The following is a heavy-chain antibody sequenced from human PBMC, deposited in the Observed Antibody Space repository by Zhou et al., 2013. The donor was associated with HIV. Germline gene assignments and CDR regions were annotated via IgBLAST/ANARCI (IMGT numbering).Heavy chain of an antibody. Sequence: VQLVESGGGVVQPGGSLRLSCAASGFTFSSFGIHWVRQAPGKGLEWVAFIHYDGSYKQYADSVKGRFTISRDNSKNTLYLQMNSLRAEDTAVYYCAIDFWIVIDFDYWGQGTQVTVSS. D-gene: IGHD3-3*01. CDR2: IHYDGSYK. V-gene: IGHV3-30*02. CDR3: AIDFWIVIDFDY. J-gene: IGHJ4*02. CDR1: GFTFSSFG.